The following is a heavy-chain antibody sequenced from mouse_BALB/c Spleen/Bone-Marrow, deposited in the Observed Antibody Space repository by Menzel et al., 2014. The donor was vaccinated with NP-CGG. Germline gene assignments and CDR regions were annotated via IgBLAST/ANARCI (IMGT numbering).Heavy chain of an antibody. CDR2: ISSGSSTI. D-gene: IGHD1-2*01. J-gene: IGHJ4*01. V-gene: IGHV5-17*02. CDR3: ARSLLRLSYAMDY. Sequence: EVKLVESGGGLVQPGGSRKLSCAASGFTFSSFGMHWVRQAPEKGLEWVAYISSGSSTIYYADTVKGRFTISRDNPKITLFLQMTSLRSEDTAMYYCARSLLRLSYAMDYWGQGTSVTVSS. CDR1: GFTFSSFG.